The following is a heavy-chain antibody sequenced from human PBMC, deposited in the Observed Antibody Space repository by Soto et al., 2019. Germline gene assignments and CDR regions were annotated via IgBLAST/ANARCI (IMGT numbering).Heavy chain of an antibody. V-gene: IGHV1-18*01. Sequence: ASVKVSCKASGYTFTSYGISWVRQAPGQGLEWMGWISAYNGNTNYAQKLQGRVTMTTDTSTSTAYMELRSLRSDDTAVYYCAREMIAARYHYYGMDVWGQGTTVTVSS. D-gene: IGHD6-13*01. CDR2: ISAYNGNT. J-gene: IGHJ6*02. CDR3: AREMIAARYHYYGMDV. CDR1: GYTFTSYG.